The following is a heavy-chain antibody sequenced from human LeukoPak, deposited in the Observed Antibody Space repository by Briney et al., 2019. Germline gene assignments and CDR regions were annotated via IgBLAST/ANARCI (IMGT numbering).Heavy chain of an antibody. CDR3: GRVKVSRSHGVDY. J-gene: IGHJ4*02. D-gene: IGHD3-10*01. Sequence: GGSLRLSCAASGFTFSSYSMNWVRQAPGKGLEWISFISSSGSTIYDADSVKGRFTISRDNAKNSLYLQMNSLRAEDTAVYYCGRVKVSRSHGVDYWGQGTLVTVSS. CDR2: ISSSGSTI. V-gene: IGHV3-48*01. CDR1: GFTFSSYS.